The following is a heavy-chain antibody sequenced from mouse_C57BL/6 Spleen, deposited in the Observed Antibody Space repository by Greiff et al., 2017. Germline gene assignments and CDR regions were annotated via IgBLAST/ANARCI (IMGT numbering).Heavy chain of an antibody. V-gene: IGHV7-1*01. D-gene: IGHD2-3*01. CDR1: GFTFSDFY. J-gene: IGHJ1*03. CDR2: SRNKANDYTT. Sequence: EVKLVESGGGLVQSGRSLRLSCATSGFTFSDFYMEWVRQAPGKGLEWIAASRNKANDYTTEYSASVKGRFIVSRDTSQSILYLQMNALRAEDTAIYYCARDALYLGYFDVWGTGTTVTVSS. CDR3: ARDALYLGYFDV.